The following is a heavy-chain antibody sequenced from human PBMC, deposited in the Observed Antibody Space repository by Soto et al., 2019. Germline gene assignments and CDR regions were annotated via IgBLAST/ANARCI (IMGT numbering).Heavy chain of an antibody. Sequence: PSETLSLTCTVSGGSISSSSYYWGWIRQPPGKGLEWIGSIYYSGNTYYNPSLKSRVTISVDTAKNQFSLNLSSVTAADTAVYYCARRTGRSTYYFDYWGQGALVTVSS. CDR3: ARRTGRSTYYFDY. J-gene: IGHJ4*02. V-gene: IGHV4-39*01. CDR1: GGSISSSSYY. CDR2: IYYSGNT. D-gene: IGHD1-1*01.